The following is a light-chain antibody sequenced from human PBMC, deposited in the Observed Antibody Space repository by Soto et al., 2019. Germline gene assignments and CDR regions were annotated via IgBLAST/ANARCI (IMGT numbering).Light chain of an antibody. J-gene: IGLJ2*01. CDR3: QVWDSSSDHVV. CDR1: NIGSKS. Sequence: ELTQPPSVSVAPGKTARITCGGNNIGSKSVHWYQQKPGQAPVLVIYYDSERPSGIPERFSGSNSGNTATLTISRVEAGDEADYYCQVWDSSSDHVVFGGGTKVTVL. V-gene: IGLV3-21*04. CDR2: YDS.